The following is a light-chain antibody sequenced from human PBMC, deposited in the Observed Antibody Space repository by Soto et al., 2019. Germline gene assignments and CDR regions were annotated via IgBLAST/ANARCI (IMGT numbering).Light chain of an antibody. CDR3: QQYFSRPQT. Sequence: DIVMTQSPDSLAVSLGERATINCKSSRSVLYSSNNKNYLAWYQQKPGQPPKLLIYWASTRESGVPDRFSGSGSGTDFTLTISSLQAEEVAVYFCQQYFSRPQTCGQGTTLEIK. V-gene: IGKV4-1*01. J-gene: IGKJ2*01. CDR1: RSVLYSSNNKNY. CDR2: WAS.